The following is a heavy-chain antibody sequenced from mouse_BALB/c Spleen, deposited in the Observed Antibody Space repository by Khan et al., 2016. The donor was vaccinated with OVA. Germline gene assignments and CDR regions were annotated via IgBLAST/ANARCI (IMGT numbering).Heavy chain of an antibody. CDR3: ARVYEGDFDY. V-gene: IGHV3-2*02. Sequence: EVQLQESGPGLVKPSQSLSLTCTVTGYSITSDYAWNWIRQFPGNKLEWMGFISYSGNTNYNPSLKSRISFTRDTSSTPFLLQLNSVTTEDTATYCCARVYEGDFDYWGQGTTLTVSS. CDR1: GYSITSDYA. J-gene: IGHJ2*01. CDR2: ISYSGNT. D-gene: IGHD1-1*01.